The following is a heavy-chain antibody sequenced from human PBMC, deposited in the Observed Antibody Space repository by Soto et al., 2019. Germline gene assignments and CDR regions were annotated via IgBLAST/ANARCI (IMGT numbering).Heavy chain of an antibody. CDR2: INHSGST. J-gene: IGHJ4*02. CDR3: ARSYGSSWYMTFDY. D-gene: IGHD6-13*01. V-gene: IGHV4-34*01. Sequence: PSETLSLTCAVYGESFSGYYWSWIRQPPGKGLEWIGEINHSGSTNYNPSLKSRVTISVDTSKNQFSLKLSSVTAADTAVYYCARSYGSSWYMTFDYWGQGNLVTVS. CDR1: GESFSGYY.